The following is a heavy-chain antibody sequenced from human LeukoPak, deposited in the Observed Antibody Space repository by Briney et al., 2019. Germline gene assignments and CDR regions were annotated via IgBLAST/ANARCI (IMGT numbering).Heavy chain of an antibody. D-gene: IGHD3-10*01. J-gene: IGHJ5*02. Sequence: GGSLRLSCAASGFTISSYSMNWVRQAPGKGLEWVSGISWNSGSIGYADSVKGRFTISRDNAKNSLYLQMNSLRAEDTALYYCAKGAKLLWFGEGDWFDPWGQGTLVTVSS. CDR3: AKGAKLLWFGEGDWFDP. V-gene: IGHV3-9*01. CDR2: ISWNSGSI. CDR1: GFTISSYS.